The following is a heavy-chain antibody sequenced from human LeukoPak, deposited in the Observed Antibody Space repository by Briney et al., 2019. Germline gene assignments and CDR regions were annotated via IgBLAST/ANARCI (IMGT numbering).Heavy chain of an antibody. Sequence: GGSLRLSCAASGFTFSSFGMHWVRQASGKGLEWVGRIRSKANSYATAYAASVKGRFTISRDDSKNTAYLQMNSLKTEDTAVYYCTRLAGPHYYDSSGYYYFDYWGQGTLVTVSS. CDR2: IRSKANSYAT. CDR1: GFTFSSFG. CDR3: TRLAGPHYYDSSGYYYFDY. V-gene: IGHV3-73*01. J-gene: IGHJ4*02. D-gene: IGHD3-22*01.